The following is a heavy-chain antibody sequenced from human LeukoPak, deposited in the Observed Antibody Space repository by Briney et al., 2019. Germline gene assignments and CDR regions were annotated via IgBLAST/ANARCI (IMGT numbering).Heavy chain of an antibody. Sequence: PGGSLRLSCAASGFTFSSYEMNWVRQAPGKGLEWVSVIYKGGSGSSIYYADSVKGRFTISRDNSKNTLYLRMNSLRAEDTALYYCARGGYDMDVWGQGTTVTVSS. CDR1: GFTFSSYE. V-gene: IGHV3-66*01. D-gene: IGHD2-2*01. CDR2: IYKGGSGSSI. CDR3: ARGGYDMDV. J-gene: IGHJ6*02.